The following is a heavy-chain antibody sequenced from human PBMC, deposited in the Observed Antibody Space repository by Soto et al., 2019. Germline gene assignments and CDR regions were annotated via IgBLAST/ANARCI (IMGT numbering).Heavy chain of an antibody. CDR1: GFTFSSYG. V-gene: IGHV3-30*18. D-gene: IGHD1-1*01. J-gene: IGHJ6*02. CDR2: ISYDGSNK. Sequence: QVQLVESGGGVVQPGRSLRLSCAASGFTFSSYGMHWVRQAPGKGLEWVAVISYDGSNKYYADSVKGRFTISRDNSKNTLYLQMNSLRAEDTAVYYCAKDQVERRNCYYYGMDVWGQGTTVTVSS. CDR3: AKDQVERRNCYYYGMDV.